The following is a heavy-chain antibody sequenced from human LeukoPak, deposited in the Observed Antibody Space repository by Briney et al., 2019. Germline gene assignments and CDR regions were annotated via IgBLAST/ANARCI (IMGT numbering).Heavy chain of an antibody. CDR2: ITGGGIST. D-gene: IGHD3-22*01. Sequence: GGPLRLSCAASGFTFSSYAMSWVRQAPGKGLEWVSTITGGGISTYYADSVKGRFTISRDNSKNTLYLQMNSVRAEDMAVYYCAKNRYDSRGYYFEYWGQGTLVTVSS. J-gene: IGHJ4*02. V-gene: IGHV3-23*01. CDR1: GFTFSSYA. CDR3: AKNRYDSRGYYFEY.